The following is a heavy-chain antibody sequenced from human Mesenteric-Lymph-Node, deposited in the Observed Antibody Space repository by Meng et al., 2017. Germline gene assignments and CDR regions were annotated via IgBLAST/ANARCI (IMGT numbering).Heavy chain of an antibody. J-gene: IGHJ4*02. Sequence: EVQLVESGGGLVQPGGSLRLACASSGLNVSRKYMSWGRQAAGKGLEWGSLMESGGTTFYADSVKGRFTILRDNSKNTLYLQMNNLRAEDTAIYYCASRDIYSFDFWGQGTLVTVSS. CDR3: ASRDIYSFDF. D-gene: IGHD2-21*01. CDR2: MESGGTT. V-gene: IGHV3-66*01. CDR1: GLNVSRKY.